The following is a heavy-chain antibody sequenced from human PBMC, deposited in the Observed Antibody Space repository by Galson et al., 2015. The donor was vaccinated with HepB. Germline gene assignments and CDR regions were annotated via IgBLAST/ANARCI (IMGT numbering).Heavy chain of an antibody. CDR3: ATDTRTSSIAAAGHYYYGMDV. J-gene: IGHJ6*02. CDR1: GFIFSELS. D-gene: IGHD6-13*01. Sequence: SVKVSCKVSGFIFSELSMHWVRQAPGKGLEWMGGFDPEEGETIYAQEFQGRVTMTEDTSTDTAYMELSNLRSEDTAVYYCATDTRTSSIAAAGHYYYGMDVWGQGTTVTVSS. V-gene: IGHV1-24*01. CDR2: FDPEEGET.